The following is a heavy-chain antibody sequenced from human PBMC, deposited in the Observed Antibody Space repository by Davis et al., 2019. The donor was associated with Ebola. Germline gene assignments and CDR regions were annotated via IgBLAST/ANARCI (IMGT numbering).Heavy chain of an antibody. D-gene: IGHD3-3*01. Sequence: SETLSLTCTVSGGSISSYYWSWIRQPPGKGLEWIGYIYYSGSTYYNPSLKSRVTISVDTSKNQFSLKLSSVTAADTAVYYCARQEAFYDFWSGPGVNWFDPWGQGTLVTVSS. CDR2: IYYSGST. CDR3: ARQEAFYDFWSGPGVNWFDP. CDR1: GGSISSYY. J-gene: IGHJ5*02. V-gene: IGHV4-59*08.